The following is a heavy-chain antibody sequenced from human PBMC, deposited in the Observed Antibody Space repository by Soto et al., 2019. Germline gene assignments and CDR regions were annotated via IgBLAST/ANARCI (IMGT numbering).Heavy chain of an antibody. J-gene: IGHJ4*02. CDR3: ARGTSVHSYGTEAYYFDY. D-gene: IGHD5-18*01. Sequence: SETLSLTCPVSSGSISTYYWSWIRQPAGKRLEWIGHVSTSGTTNYHPSVKSRVNMSLDTSKKQFSLNLYPVTAADTAVYYCARGTSVHSYGTEAYYFDYWCQGTQVTVSS. CDR1: SGSISTYY. V-gene: IGHV4-4*07. CDR2: VSTSGTT.